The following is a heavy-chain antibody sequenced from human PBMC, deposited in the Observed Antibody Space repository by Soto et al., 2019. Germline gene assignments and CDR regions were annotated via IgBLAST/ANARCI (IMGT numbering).Heavy chain of an antibody. CDR3: ARGTGLYCGGDCYPLDY. CDR1: GFTFSSYA. D-gene: IGHD2-21*01. CDR2: ITSNGDNT. Sequence: PGGSLRLSCAASGFTFSSYAMRWVRQAPGKGLEYVSGITSNGDNTYYENSVKGRFTISRDNSKNTLYLQMGSLRAEDKAVYYCARGTGLYCGGDCYPLDYWGQGTLVTVSS. V-gene: IGHV3-64*01. J-gene: IGHJ4*02.